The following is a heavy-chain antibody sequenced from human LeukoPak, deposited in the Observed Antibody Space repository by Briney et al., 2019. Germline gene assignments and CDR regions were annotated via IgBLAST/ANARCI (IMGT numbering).Heavy chain of an antibody. V-gene: IGHV4-39*07. CDR2: IYYSGST. Sequence: SETLSLTCTVSGGSISSSSYYWGWIRQPPGKGLEWIGSIYYSGSTYYNPSLKSRVTISVDTSKNQFSLKLSSVTAADTAVYYCARSSRKFGESMYYFDYWGQGTLVTVSS. J-gene: IGHJ4*02. CDR3: ARSSRKFGESMYYFDY. D-gene: IGHD3-10*01. CDR1: GGSISSSSYY.